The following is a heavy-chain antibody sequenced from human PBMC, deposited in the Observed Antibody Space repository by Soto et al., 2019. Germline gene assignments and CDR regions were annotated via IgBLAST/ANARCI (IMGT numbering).Heavy chain of an antibody. CDR1: GFTFSNYA. CDR3: ARDLGNNYGSFAY. D-gene: IGHD4-17*01. CDR2: ISYDGSNK. J-gene: IGHJ4*02. Sequence: LRLSCVASGFTFSNYAMNWVRQAPGKGLEWVAVISYDGSNKYYADSVKGRITISRDNSRNTLYLQMNNLRAEDTAMYYCARDLGNNYGSFAYWGQGTLVTVSS. V-gene: IGHV3-30-3*01.